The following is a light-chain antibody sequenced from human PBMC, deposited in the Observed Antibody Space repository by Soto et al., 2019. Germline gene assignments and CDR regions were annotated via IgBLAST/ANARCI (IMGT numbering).Light chain of an antibody. CDR3: QSYDNTLSGPIYV. V-gene: IGLV1-40*01. J-gene: IGLJ1*01. CDR1: TSNTGAGYD. Sequence: SFLTQPPSVSEVLGQRGTISCTGITSNTGAGYDVHWYQLLPGRAPKLLIYGNTNRPSGVPDRFSGSKSATSASLAITGLQAEDEAIYYCQSYDNTLSGPIYVFGTGTKVTVL. CDR2: GNT.